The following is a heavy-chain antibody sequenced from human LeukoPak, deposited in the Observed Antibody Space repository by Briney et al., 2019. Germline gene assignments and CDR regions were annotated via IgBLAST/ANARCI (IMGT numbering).Heavy chain of an antibody. J-gene: IGHJ4*02. D-gene: IGHD6-6*01. CDR2: INHSGST. CDR1: GGSFSGYY. CDR3: ARPRIAARSPFDY. V-gene: IGHV4-34*01. Sequence: SETLSLTCAVYGGSFSGYYWSWIRQPPGKGLEWIGEINHSGSTNYNPSLKSRVTISVDTSKNQFSLKLSSVTAVDTAVYYCARPRIAARSPFDYWGQGALVTVSS.